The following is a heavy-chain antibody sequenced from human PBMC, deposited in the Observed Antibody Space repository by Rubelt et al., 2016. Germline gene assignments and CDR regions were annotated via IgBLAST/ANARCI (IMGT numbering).Heavy chain of an antibody. CDR1: GGSFSGYY. V-gene: IGHV4-34*01. Sequence: QVQLQQWGAGLLKPPETLSLTCAVYGGSFSGYYWSWIRQPPGKGLEWIGEINHSESPNYNPSLSSGAPSHVDTSRNQFARKLSCVTVADTAVYYCARGAGWFDPWGQGTLVTVSS. D-gene: IGHD6-13*01. CDR2: INHSESP. J-gene: IGHJ5*02. CDR3: ARGAGWFDP.